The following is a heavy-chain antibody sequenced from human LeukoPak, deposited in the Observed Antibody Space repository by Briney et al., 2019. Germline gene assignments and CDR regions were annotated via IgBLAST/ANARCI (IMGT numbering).Heavy chain of an antibody. Sequence: GGSLRLSCAASGFTVSSNYMSWVRQAPGKGLEWVSVIYSGGSTYYADSVKGRFTISRDNSKNTLYLQMNSLRTEDTAVYYCARGIGSSPPPAYWGQGTLVTVSS. CDR1: GFTVSSNY. J-gene: IGHJ4*02. CDR3: ARGIGSSPPPAY. CDR2: IYSGGST. V-gene: IGHV3-53*01. D-gene: IGHD6-13*01.